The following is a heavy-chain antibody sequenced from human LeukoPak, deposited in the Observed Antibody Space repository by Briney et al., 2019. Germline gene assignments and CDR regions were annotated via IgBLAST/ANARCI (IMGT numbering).Heavy chain of an antibody. CDR3: ARVIFGVSYI. V-gene: IGHV3-48*01. CDR1: GFTFSSYS. Sequence: GGSLRLSCAASGFTFSSYSMNWVRQAPGKGLEWVSYISSSSTIYYADSVKGRFTISRDNAKNSLYLQMNSLRAEDTAVYYCARVIFGVSYIWGQGTMVTVSS. J-gene: IGHJ3*02. CDR2: ISSSSTI. D-gene: IGHD3-3*01.